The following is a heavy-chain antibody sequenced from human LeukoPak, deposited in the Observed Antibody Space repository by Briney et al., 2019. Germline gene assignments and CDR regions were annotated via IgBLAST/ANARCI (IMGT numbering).Heavy chain of an antibody. CDR1: GSIPFNSYS. V-gene: IGHV3-23*01. CDR3: AKMQGYSDY. J-gene: IGHJ4*02. Sequence: PGGSLRLSCAASGSIPFNSYSMSWVRQAPGKGLEWVSAITSSGETTYYADSVKGQFTISRDNSKNMVYLQMNSLRAGDAATYYCAKMQGYSDYWGQGSLVTVSS. CDR2: ITSSGETT.